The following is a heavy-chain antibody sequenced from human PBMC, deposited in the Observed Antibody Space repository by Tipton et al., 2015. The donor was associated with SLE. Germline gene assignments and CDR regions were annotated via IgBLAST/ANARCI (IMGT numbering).Heavy chain of an antibody. CDR2: IYNGGTT. V-gene: IGHV3-53*03. D-gene: IGHD1-7*01. J-gene: IGHJ4*02. Sequence: LSLTCTVSGGSISSSSYYWGWIRQPPGKGLEWVSVIYNGGTTYHADSVKGRFTISRDNAKNSLYLQMNSLRAEDTAVYYCAMDGHGITGTGDYWGQGTLVTVSS. CDR1: GGSISSSSYY. CDR3: AMDGHGITGTGDY.